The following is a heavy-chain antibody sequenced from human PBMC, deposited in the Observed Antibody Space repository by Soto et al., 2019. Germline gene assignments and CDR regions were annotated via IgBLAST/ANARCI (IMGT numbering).Heavy chain of an antibody. J-gene: IGHJ4*02. CDR1: GFKFGDYH. Sequence: QLVESGGGLVQPGRSLRLSCAASGFKFGDYHMHWVRQAPGKGLEWVSSISWNSGNLGYADSVKGRFTISRNNAKNTLYLQMNSLRREDPALYYCVKGTLFGVSVRHLDYWGQGTPGTVSS. CDR2: ISWNSGNL. D-gene: IGHD2-8*01. V-gene: IGHV3-9*01. CDR3: VKGTLFGVSVRHLDY.